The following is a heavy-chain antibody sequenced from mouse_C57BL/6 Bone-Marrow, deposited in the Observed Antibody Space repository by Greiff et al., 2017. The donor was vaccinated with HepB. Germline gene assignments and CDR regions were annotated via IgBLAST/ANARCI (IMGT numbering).Heavy chain of an antibody. V-gene: IGHV1-81*01. D-gene: IGHD2-5*01. CDR3: ARCRYSNLGAY. CDR2: IYPRSVNT. Sequence: QVQLQQSGAELARPGASVKLSCKASGYTFTSYGISWVKQRTGQGLEWIGQIYPRSVNTDYNEKFKGKATLTADKSSSTAYMELLSLTSEDSAVYFCARCRYSNLGAYWGQGTLVTVSA. CDR1: GYTFTSYG. J-gene: IGHJ3*01.